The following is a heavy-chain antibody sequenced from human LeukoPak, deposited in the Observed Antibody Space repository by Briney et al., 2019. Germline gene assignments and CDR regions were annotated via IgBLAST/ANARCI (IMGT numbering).Heavy chain of an antibody. CDR1: GYTFTGYY. D-gene: IGHD3-3*01. Sequence: ASVKVSCKASGYTFTGYYMHWVRQAPGQGLEWMGWINPNSGGTNYAQKFQGRVTMTRNTSISTAYMELSSLRSEDTAVYYCARGLNDFWSGYYYYYYYGMDVWGQGTTVTVSS. CDR3: ARGLNDFWSGYYYYYYYGMDV. CDR2: INPNSGGT. J-gene: IGHJ6*02. V-gene: IGHV1-2*02.